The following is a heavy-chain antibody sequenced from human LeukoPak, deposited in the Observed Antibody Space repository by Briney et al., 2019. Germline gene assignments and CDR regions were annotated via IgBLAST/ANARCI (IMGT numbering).Heavy chain of an antibody. J-gene: IGHJ4*02. D-gene: IGHD3-16*01. Sequence: SETLSLTCTVSSGSISSSSYYWGWIRQPPGKGLEWIGSIYYSGSTYYNPSFKSRITVSVDTSKNQFSLKLRSVTAADTAVYYCAGDRGSCNGSPVDYWGQGTLVTVSS. CDR3: AGDRGSCNGSPVDY. CDR1: SGSISSSSYY. V-gene: IGHV4-39*07. CDR2: IYYSGST.